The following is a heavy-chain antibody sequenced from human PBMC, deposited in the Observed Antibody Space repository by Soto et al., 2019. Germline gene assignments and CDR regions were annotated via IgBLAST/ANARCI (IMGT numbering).Heavy chain of an antibody. CDR3: ARDPRSDGDYDVDY. CDR1: GGTFSSYT. CDR2: IIPILGIA. V-gene: IGHV1-69*04. J-gene: IGHJ4*02. D-gene: IGHD4-17*01. Sequence: SVKVSCKASGGTFSSYTISWVRQAPGQGLEWMGRIIPILGIANYAQKFQGRVTITADKSTSTAYMELSSLRSEDTAVYYCARDPRSDGDYDVDYWGQGTLVTVSS.